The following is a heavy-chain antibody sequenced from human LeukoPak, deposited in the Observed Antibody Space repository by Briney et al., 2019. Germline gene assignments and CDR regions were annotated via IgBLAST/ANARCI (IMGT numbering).Heavy chain of an antibody. CDR3: ARQATAMVTGDWFDP. Sequence: GGSLRLSCAASGFTFSSYSMNWVRQAPGKGLEWVSSISSSSSYIYYADSVKGRFTISRDNAKNSLYLQMNSLRAEDTAVYYCARQATAMVTGDWFDPWGQGTLVTVSS. CDR1: GFTFSSYS. CDR2: ISSSSSYI. V-gene: IGHV3-21*01. J-gene: IGHJ5*02. D-gene: IGHD5-18*01.